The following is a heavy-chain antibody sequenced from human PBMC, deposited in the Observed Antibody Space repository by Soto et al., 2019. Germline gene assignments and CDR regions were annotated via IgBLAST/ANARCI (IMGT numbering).Heavy chain of an antibody. Sequence: SGGSLRLSCAASGFTFSSYSMNWVRQAPGKGLEWVSSISSSSSYIYYTDSVKGRFTISRDNAKNSLYLQMNSLRAEDTAVYYCARDQGSGGSIDAFDIWGQGTMVTVSS. CDR1: GFTFSSYS. D-gene: IGHD2-15*01. V-gene: IGHV3-21*01. CDR2: ISSSSSYI. CDR3: ARDQGSGGSIDAFDI. J-gene: IGHJ3*02.